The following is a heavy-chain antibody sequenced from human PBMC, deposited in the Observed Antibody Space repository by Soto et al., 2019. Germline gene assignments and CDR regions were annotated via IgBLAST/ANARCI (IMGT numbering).Heavy chain of an antibody. CDR1: GYTFPSST. D-gene: IGHD4-17*01. CDR2: INAYNGDT. V-gene: IGHV1-18*01. J-gene: IGHJ4*02. CDR3: ASANYGDSDY. Sequence: QVELVQSGAEVKKPGASVKVSCKASGYTFPSSTISWLRQAPGQGLEWMGWINAYNGDTKYAHRLQGRVTMTTDTSTNTAYLELASLTSDDTAIYYGASANYGDSDYWGQGPRVTVSS.